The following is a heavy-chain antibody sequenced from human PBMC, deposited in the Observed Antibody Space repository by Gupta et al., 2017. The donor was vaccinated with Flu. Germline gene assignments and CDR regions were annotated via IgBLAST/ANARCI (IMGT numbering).Heavy chain of an antibody. CDR3: ARAFRGSKKLDY. D-gene: IGHD3-10*01. CDR2: INHSGST. Sequence: QVQLQQWGAGLLKPSETLSLTCAVYGGSFSGYYWSWIRQPPGKGLEWIGEINHSGSTNYNPSLKSRVTISVDTSKNQFSLKLSSVTAADTAVYYCARAFRGSKKLDYWGQGTLVTVSS. J-gene: IGHJ4*02. V-gene: IGHV4-34*01. CDR1: GGSFSGYY.